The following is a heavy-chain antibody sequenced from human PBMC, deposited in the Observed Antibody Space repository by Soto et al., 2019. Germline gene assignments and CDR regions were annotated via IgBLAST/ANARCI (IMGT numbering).Heavy chain of an antibody. CDR3: ARADRTLVTSYSLDV. Sequence: SETPSLTCAVYGGSFSGYYWTWIRQPPGKGLEWIGEINHSGTINFNPSLKSRLTISLDTSKKHFSLKLSSVTDADTAAYYCARADRTLVTSYSLDVWGQGTTVTVSS. V-gene: IGHV4-34*01. D-gene: IGHD2-21*02. J-gene: IGHJ6*02. CDR1: GGSFSGYY. CDR2: INHSGTI.